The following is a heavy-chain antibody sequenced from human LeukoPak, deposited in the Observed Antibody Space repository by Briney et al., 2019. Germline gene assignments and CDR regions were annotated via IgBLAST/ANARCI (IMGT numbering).Heavy chain of an antibody. V-gene: IGHV1-2*02. CDR1: GYTFTGYY. D-gene: IGHD6-13*01. CDR3: ARLFSSSWYRGAFDL. CDR2: INPNSGGT. Sequence: ASVKVSCKASGYTFTGYYMHWVRQAPGQGLEWMGWINPNSGGTNYAQKFQGRVTMTRDTSRNQFSLKLSSVTAADTAVYYCARLFSSSWYRGAFDLWGQGTMVTVSS. J-gene: IGHJ3*01.